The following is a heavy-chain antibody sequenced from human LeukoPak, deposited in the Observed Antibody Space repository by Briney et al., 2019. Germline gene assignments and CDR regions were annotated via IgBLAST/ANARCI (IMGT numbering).Heavy chain of an antibody. CDR1: GFTISTYA. Sequence: GGSLRLSCTASGFTISTYAMSWVRQAPGKGLEWVSTIGSSGSSTYYADSVKGRFTISRDNSKNTLYLQMNSLRAEDTAVYYCTTRYSFIVATTNFDYRGQGTLVTVSS. J-gene: IGHJ4*02. V-gene: IGHV3-23*01. D-gene: IGHD5-12*01. CDR3: TTRYSFIVATTNFDY. CDR2: IGSSGSST.